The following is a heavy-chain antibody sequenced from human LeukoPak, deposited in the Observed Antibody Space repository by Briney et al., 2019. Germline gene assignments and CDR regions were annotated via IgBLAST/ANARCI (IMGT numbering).Heavy chain of an antibody. D-gene: IGHD3-10*01. CDR2: IKSKTDGGTT. Sequence: GGSLRLSCAASGFTFSNAWMTWVRQAPGKGLEWVGRIKSKTDGGTTDYAAPVKGRFTISRDDSKNTLYLQMNSLKTEDTAVYYCAAGYNGSGSPKLVPFDYWGQGTLVTVSS. V-gene: IGHV3-15*01. CDR3: AAGYNGSGSPKLVPFDY. CDR1: GFTFSNAW. J-gene: IGHJ4*02.